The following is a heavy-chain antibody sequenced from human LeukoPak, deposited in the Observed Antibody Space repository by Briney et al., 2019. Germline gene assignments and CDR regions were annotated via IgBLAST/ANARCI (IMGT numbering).Heavy chain of an antibody. CDR3: AKDLSSGYSYSGIFDY. D-gene: IGHD5-18*01. J-gene: IGHJ4*02. V-gene: IGHV3-9*03. CDR1: GFTFDDYA. Sequence: SRSLRLSCAASGFTFDDYAMHWVRQAPGKGLEWVSGISWNSGSIGYADSVKGRFTISRDNAKNSLYLQMNSLRAEDMALHYCAKDLSSGYSYSGIFDYWGQGTLVTVSS. CDR2: ISWNSGSI.